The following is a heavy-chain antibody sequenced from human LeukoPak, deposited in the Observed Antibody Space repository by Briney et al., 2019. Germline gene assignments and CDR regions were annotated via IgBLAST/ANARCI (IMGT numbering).Heavy chain of an antibody. CDR3: ARVSRDDSSGLRYYFDY. V-gene: IGHV4-4*02. Sequence: SETLSLTCAVSGGSISSSNWWSWVRQPPGKGLEWIGEIYHSGSTNYNPSLKSRVTISVDKSKNQFSLKLSSVTAADTAVYYCARVSRDDSSGLRYYFDYWGRGTLVTVSS. D-gene: IGHD3-22*01. J-gene: IGHJ4*02. CDR1: GGSISSSNW. CDR2: IYHSGST.